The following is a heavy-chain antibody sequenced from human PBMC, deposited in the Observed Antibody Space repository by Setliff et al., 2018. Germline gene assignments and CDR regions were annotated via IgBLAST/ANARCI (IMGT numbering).Heavy chain of an antibody. D-gene: IGHD3-10*01. CDR3: ARHVGSRSRGYNYYYYYMDV. Sequence: GASVKVSCKASGYTFTGHYIHWVRQAPGQGLVWMGWINPRTGVTNSAQKFQGRVTMTRDTSITTVYMDLSRLKSDDTAVYYCARHVGSRSRGYNYYYYYMDVWGKGTTVTVSS. J-gene: IGHJ6*03. CDR2: INPRTGVT. V-gene: IGHV1-2*02. CDR1: GYTFTGHY.